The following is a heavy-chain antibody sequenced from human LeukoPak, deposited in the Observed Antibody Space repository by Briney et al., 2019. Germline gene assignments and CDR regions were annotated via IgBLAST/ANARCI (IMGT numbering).Heavy chain of an antibody. CDR3: ARLRSGWDFDY. J-gene: IGHJ4*02. V-gene: IGHV5-51*01. CDR1: GYSFTSYW. D-gene: IGHD6-19*01. CDR2: IYPGDSET. Sequence: PGESLKISCQASGYSFTSYWIGWVRQMPGKGLEWMGIIYPGDSETKYTPSFQGQVTISADKSISTAYLQWSSVKASDTAMYYCARLRSGWDFDYWGQGSLVTVSS.